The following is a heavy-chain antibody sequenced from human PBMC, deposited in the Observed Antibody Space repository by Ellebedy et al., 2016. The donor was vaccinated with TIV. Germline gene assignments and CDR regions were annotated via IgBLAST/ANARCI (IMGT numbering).Heavy chain of an antibody. CDR2: ISGSGGGT. J-gene: IGHJ6*02. V-gene: IGHV3-23*01. CDR3: ARELQLNYYYGMDV. Sequence: PGGSRRLSCEASGFTVSNHVMGWVRQAPGKGLEWVSSISGSGGGTYFTDSVEGRFTISRDNSKNTLYLQMNALRAEDTAVYYCARELQLNYYYGMDVWGQGTTVTVSS. D-gene: IGHD5-24*01. CDR1: GFTVSNHV.